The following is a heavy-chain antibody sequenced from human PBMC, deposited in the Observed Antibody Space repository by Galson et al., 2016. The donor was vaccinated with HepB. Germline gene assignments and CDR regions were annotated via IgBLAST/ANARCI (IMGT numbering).Heavy chain of an antibody. CDR2: FYITGTT. CDR1: GASVTDYY. D-gene: IGHD3-10*01. J-gene: IGHJ4*02. V-gene: IGHV4-4*07. CDR3: ARVSPARDLWSREFYDY. Sequence: ETLSLTCAVSGASVTDYYWSWIRQPAGKGLEWVGRFYITGTTNYNPSLRSRVAMSVDTSANLFSLKLVSVTAADPAIYYCARVSPARDLWSREFYDYWGQGALVTVSS.